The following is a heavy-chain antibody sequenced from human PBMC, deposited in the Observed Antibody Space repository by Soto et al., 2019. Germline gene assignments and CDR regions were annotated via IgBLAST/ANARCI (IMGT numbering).Heavy chain of an antibody. CDR1: GFTFSSYG. J-gene: IGHJ4*02. Sequence: PGGSLRLSCAASGFTFSSYGMHWVRQAPGKGLEWVAVIWYDGSNKYYADSVKGRFTISRDNSKNTLYLQMNSLRAEDTAVYYCAREGGVGIAARSFIDYWGQGTLVTVSS. CDR2: IWYDGSNK. D-gene: IGHD6-6*01. CDR3: AREGGVGIAARSFIDY. V-gene: IGHV3-33*01.